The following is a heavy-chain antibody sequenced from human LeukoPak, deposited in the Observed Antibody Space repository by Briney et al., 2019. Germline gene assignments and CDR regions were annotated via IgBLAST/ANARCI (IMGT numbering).Heavy chain of an antibody. CDR1: AFTFSSHS. D-gene: IGHD2-15*01. Sequence: GGSLRLSCAAAAFTFSSHSMNWVRQAPGKGLEWVSSISSSSSYIYYADSVEGRFTISRDNAKNSLYLQMNNLRADDTAVYYCASRHCSGGSCYWAFDYWGQGTRVTVSS. V-gene: IGHV3-21*01. J-gene: IGHJ4*02. CDR3: ASRHCSGGSCYWAFDY. CDR2: ISSSSSYI.